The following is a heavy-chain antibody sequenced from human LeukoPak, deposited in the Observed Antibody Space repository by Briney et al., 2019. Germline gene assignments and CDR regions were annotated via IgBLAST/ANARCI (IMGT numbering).Heavy chain of an antibody. V-gene: IGHV4-34*01. Sequence: SETLSLTCAVYGGSFSGYYWSWIRQPPGKGLEWIREINHSGSTNYNPSLKSRVTISVDTSKNQFSLKLSSVTAADTAVYYCARGWGFGELLPYYFDYWGQGTLVTVSS. D-gene: IGHD3-10*01. CDR3: ARGWGFGELLPYYFDY. CDR1: GGSFSGYY. J-gene: IGHJ4*02. CDR2: INHSGST.